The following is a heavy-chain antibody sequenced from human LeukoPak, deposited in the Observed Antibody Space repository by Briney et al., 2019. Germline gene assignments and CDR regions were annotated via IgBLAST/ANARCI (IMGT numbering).Heavy chain of an antibody. V-gene: IGHV3-66*01. Sequence: GGSLRLSCAASGFTVSSNYMSWVRQAPGKGLEWVSVIYSGGSTYYADSVKGRFTISRDNSKNTLYLQMNSLRAEDTAVYYCARVSGEGSQQGYYDSSGYYYVPYYFDYWGQGTLVTVSS. CDR2: IYSGGST. D-gene: IGHD3-22*01. CDR1: GFTVSSNY. CDR3: ARVSGEGSQQGYYDSSGYYYVPYYFDY. J-gene: IGHJ4*02.